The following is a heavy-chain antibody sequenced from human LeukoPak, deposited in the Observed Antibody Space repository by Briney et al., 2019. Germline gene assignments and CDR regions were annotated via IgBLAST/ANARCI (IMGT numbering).Heavy chain of an antibody. V-gene: IGHV5-51*01. CDR2: IFPGDSDT. Sequence: GESLKISCKGSGSSFTNYWIGWVRQMPGKGLEWMGIIFPGDSDTRYSPSFQGQVTISVDKSINTAYLQWSSLKASDTAMYYCARFPTDSSSLFDYWGQGTLVTVSS. J-gene: IGHJ4*02. CDR1: GSSFTNYW. CDR3: ARFPTDSSSLFDY. D-gene: IGHD6-13*01.